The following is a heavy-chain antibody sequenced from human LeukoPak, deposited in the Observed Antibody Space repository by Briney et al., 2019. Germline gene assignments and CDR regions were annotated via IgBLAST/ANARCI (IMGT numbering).Heavy chain of an antibody. CDR2: IYSGGST. CDR3: ASRSYYFDY. D-gene: IGHD3-16*02. Sequence: GGSLGLSWAASGFRVSSNYMSWVRQAPGKGLEWVSVIYSGGSTYYADSVKGRFTISRDNSKNTLYLQMNSLRAEDTAVYYCASRSYYFDYWGQGTLVTVSS. J-gene: IGHJ4*02. CDR1: GFRVSSNY. V-gene: IGHV3-66*01.